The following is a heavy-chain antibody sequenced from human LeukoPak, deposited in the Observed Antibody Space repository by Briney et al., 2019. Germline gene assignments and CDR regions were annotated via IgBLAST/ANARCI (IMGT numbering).Heavy chain of an antibody. J-gene: IGHJ4*02. CDR2: IYSGGST. CDR1: GFTVSSNY. Sequence: QPGGSLRLSCAASGFTVSSNYMSWVRQAPGKGLEWVSVIYSGGSTYYADSVKGRFTISRDNSKNTLYLQMNSLRAEDTAVYYCAREGRYQLRVAPFDYWGQGTLVTVSS. D-gene: IGHD2-2*01. V-gene: IGHV3-66*02. CDR3: AREGRYQLRVAPFDY.